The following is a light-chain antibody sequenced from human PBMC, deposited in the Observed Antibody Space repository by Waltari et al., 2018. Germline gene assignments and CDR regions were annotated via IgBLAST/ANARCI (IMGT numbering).Light chain of an antibody. CDR2: ENG. Sequence: QSVLTQPPSVSAAPGQRVTISCSGGSSNIGNTYLSWYRQFPVTAPKLLIHENGGRPPGIPGRLAGSKSGTSATLDTTGLQAGDEADYYCGTWDSSLSGAVFGGGTHLTVL. V-gene: IGLV1-51*02. CDR1: SSNIGNTY. J-gene: IGLJ7*01. CDR3: GTWDSSLSGAV.